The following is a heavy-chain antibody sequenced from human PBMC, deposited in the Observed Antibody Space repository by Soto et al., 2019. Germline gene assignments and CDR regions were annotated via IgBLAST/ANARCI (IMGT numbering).Heavy chain of an antibody. Sequence: SETLSLTCTVSGGSISTSAYYWAWIRQPPGKGLEWVGSMHYSGTTNYSPSLRSRITISIDTSKNQFSLTLTSVTAADTAVYYCARDKITGLFDYWGQGTLVTVSS. CDR1: GGSISTSAYY. J-gene: IGHJ4*02. CDR3: ARDKITGLFDY. V-gene: IGHV4-39*02. D-gene: IGHD2-8*02. CDR2: MHYSGTT.